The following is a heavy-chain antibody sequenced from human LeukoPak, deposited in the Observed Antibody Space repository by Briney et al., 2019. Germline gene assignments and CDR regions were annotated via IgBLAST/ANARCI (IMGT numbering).Heavy chain of an antibody. CDR2: ISGSGGST. CDR1: GFTFSSYA. V-gene: IGHV3-23*01. J-gene: IGHJ4*02. CDR3: AKDEYWREGFDY. Sequence: GGSLRLSCAASGFTFSSYAMSWVRQAPGKGLEWVSAISGSGGSTYYADSVKGRFTISRDNSKNTLYLQMNSLRAENTAVYYCAKDEYWREGFDYWGQGTLVTVSS. D-gene: IGHD6-6*01.